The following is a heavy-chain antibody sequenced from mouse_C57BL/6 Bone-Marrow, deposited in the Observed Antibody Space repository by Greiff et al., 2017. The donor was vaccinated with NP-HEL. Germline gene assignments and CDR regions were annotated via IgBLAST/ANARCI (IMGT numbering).Heavy chain of an antibody. V-gene: IGHV1-4*01. Sequence: LVESGAELARPGASVKMSCKASGYTFTSYTMHWVKQRPGQGLEWIGYINPSSGYTKYNQKFKDKATLTADKSSSTAYMQLSSLTSEDSAVYYCARSPLLGAYWGQGTLVTVSA. CDR1: GYTFTSYT. D-gene: IGHD2-10*01. CDR3: ARSPLLGAY. CDR2: INPSSGYT. J-gene: IGHJ3*01.